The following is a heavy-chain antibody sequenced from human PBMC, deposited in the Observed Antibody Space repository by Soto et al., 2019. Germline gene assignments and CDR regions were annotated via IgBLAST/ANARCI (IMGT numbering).Heavy chain of an antibody. J-gene: IGHJ5*02. Sequence: PSETLSLTCAVYGGSFSGYYWSWIRQPPGKGLEWIGEINHSGSTNYNPSLKSRVTISVDTSKNQFSLKLSSVTAADTAVYYCARSGEQWLSWFDPWGQRTLVTVSS. V-gene: IGHV4-34*01. CDR1: GGSFSGYY. CDR2: INHSGST. D-gene: IGHD6-19*01. CDR3: ARSGEQWLSWFDP.